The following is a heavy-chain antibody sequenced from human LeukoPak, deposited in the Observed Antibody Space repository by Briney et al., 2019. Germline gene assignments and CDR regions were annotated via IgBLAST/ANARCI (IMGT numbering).Heavy chain of an antibody. J-gene: IGHJ4*02. CDR3: ARPASTSPLGY. CDR2: ISSSGSTI. CDR1: GFTFSTYS. V-gene: IGHV3-48*04. Sequence: GGSLRLSCAASGFTFSTYSMNWVRQAPGKGLEWVSYISSSGSTIYYADSVKGRFTTSRDNANNSLYLQMNSLRAEDTALYYCARPASTSPLGYWGQGTLVTVSS.